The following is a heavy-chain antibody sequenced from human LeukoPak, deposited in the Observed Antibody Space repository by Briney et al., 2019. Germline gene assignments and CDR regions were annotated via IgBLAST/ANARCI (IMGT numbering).Heavy chain of an antibody. J-gene: IGHJ3*02. CDR2: IYYSGST. CDR3: ARADRALVDAFDI. CDR1: GGSISSYY. Sequence: KPSETLSLTCTVSGGSISSYYWSWIRQPPGKGLEWIGYIYYSGSTNYNPSLKSRVTISVDTSKNQFSLKLSSVTAADTAVHYCARADRALVDAFDIWGQGTMVTVSS. V-gene: IGHV4-59*01.